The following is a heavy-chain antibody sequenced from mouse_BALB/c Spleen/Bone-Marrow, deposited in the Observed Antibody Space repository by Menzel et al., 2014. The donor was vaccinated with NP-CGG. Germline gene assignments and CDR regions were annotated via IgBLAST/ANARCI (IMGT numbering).Heavy chain of an antibody. J-gene: IGHJ4*01. CDR2: IDPSDSYT. CDR3: TRRGYYAMDY. V-gene: IGHV1S127*01. CDR1: GYTFTSYW. Sequence: QVQLQQSGAELVKPGASVKMSCKASGYTFTSYWMHWVKQRPGQGLEWIGVIDPSDSYTSYNQKFKGKATLTVDTSSSTAYMQLSSLTSEDSAVYYCTRRGYYAMDYWGQGTSVTASS.